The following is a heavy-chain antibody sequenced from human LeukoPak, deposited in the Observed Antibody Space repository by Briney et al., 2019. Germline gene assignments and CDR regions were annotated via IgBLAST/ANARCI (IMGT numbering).Heavy chain of an antibody. CDR1: GXTFSSYA. D-gene: IGHD2-2*01. V-gene: IGHV3-23*01. CDR2: ISGSGGST. J-gene: IGHJ4*02. CDR3: AKDSGYCSSTTCRLEY. Sequence: GGSLRLSCAASGXTFSSYAMSWVRQAPGKGLEWVSAISGSGGSTYYADSVKGRFTISRDNSKNTLYLQMNSLRAEDTAVYYCAKDSGYCSSTTCRLEYWGQGTLVTVSS.